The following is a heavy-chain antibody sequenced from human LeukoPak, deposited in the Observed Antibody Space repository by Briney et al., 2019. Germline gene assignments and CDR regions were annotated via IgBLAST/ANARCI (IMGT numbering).Heavy chain of an antibody. D-gene: IGHD2-15*01. CDR1: GFTFSSYA. CDR2: ISGSDGNT. Sequence: GGSLRLSCAASGFTFSSYAMIWVRQAPGKGLEWVSCISGSDGNTYYADSVKGRFTISRDNAKNTLDVQMNSLRAEDTAVYYCAKARGFCSGNNCYTPFDPWGQGTLVTVSS. CDR3: AKARGFCSGNNCYTPFDP. V-gene: IGHV3-23*01. J-gene: IGHJ5*02.